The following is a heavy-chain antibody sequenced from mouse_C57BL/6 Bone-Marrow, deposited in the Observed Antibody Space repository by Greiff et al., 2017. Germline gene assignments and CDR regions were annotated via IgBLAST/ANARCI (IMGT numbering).Heavy chain of an antibody. CDR3: AKSGYYYGSRGAMDY. CDR2: INPNYGTT. V-gene: IGHV1-39*01. CDR1: GYSFTDYN. J-gene: IGHJ4*01. Sequence: VHVKQSGPELVKPGASVKISCKASGYSFTDYNMNWVQQSHGKSLEWIGVINPNYGTTSYNQKFTGKATLTVDPSSSTAYMQLNSLTSEDSAVYYGAKSGYYYGSRGAMDYWGQGTSVTVSS. D-gene: IGHD1-1*01.